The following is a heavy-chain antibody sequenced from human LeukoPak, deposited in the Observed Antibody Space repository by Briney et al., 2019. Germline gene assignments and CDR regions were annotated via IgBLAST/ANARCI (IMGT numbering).Heavy chain of an antibody. CDR2: INSDGSST. D-gene: IGHD2/OR15-2a*01. CDR1: GFTFSSYW. J-gene: IGHJ4*02. CDR3: VKEPGNISAGY. Sequence: GGSLRLSCAASGFTFSSYWMHWVRQAPGKGLVWVSRINSDGSSTSYADSVKGRFTISRDNSKNTLFLQMNSLRAEDTAVYYCVKEPGNISAGYWGPGTLVTVSS. V-gene: IGHV3-74*01.